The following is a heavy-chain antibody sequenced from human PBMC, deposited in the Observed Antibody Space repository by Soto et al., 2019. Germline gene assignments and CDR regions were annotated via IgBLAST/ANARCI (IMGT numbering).Heavy chain of an antibody. CDR2: IYHSGST. J-gene: IGHJ3*02. CDR1: GGSISSGGYS. CDR3: ARSSYYYDSSGYLTSSGAFDI. Sequence: QLQLQESGSGLVKPSQTLSLTCAVSGGSISSGGYSWSWIRQPPGKGLEWIGYIYHSGSTYYTPSLKSRVTIAVDRSNHQFSLKLSSVTAADTAVYYCARSSYYYDSSGYLTSSGAFDIWGQGTMVTVSS. D-gene: IGHD3-22*01. V-gene: IGHV4-30-2*01.